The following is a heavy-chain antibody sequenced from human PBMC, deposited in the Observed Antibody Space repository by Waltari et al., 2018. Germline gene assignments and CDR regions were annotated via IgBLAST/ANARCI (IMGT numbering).Heavy chain of an antibody. CDR3: LRGCTPPGCPGPTNDY. CDR1: GYTFTNYG. D-gene: IGHD2-8*01. J-gene: IGHJ4*02. V-gene: IGHV1-18*04. Sequence: QGQLVQSEGERKKEGEEGKGSCKASGYTFTNYGISWVRQAPGQGLEWMGWISAYNGNNNYARKFQGRVTVTTDTSTSTAYMSLLLLRSPSTSVYYCLRGCTPPGCPGPTNDYWGQGTLVTVSS. CDR2: ISAYNGNN.